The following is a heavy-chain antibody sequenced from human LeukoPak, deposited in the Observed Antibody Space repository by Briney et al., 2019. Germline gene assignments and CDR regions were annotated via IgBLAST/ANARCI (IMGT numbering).Heavy chain of an antibody. CDR3: ARGTYYYYYYMDV. Sequence: GASVKVSCKASGGTFSSYAISWVRQAPGQGLEWTGGIIPIFGPANYAQKFQRRVTSTADESTSTAYMELSSLRSEDTAVYYCARGTYYYYYYMDVWGKGTMVTVSS. CDR2: IIPIFGPA. V-gene: IGHV1-69*13. J-gene: IGHJ6*03. CDR1: GGTFSSYA.